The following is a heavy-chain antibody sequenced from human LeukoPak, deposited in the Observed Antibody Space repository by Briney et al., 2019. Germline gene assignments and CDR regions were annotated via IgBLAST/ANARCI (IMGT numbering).Heavy chain of an antibody. V-gene: IGHV1-2*02. CDR2: INPKSGDT. Sequence: ASVKVSCKESGYSFTDYYMHWVRQAPGQGLEWMGWINPKSGDTKYAQKFQGRITMTRDTSISTSDMELSRLRSDDTAVYYCARERCTTAGCDKSFDSWGQGTLITVSS. J-gene: IGHJ4*02. D-gene: IGHD1-1*01. CDR1: GYSFTDYY. CDR3: ARERCTTAGCDKSFDS.